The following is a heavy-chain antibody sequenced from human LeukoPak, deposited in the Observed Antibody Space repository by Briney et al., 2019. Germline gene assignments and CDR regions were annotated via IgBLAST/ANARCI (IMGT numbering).Heavy chain of an antibody. CDR3: ARLNCRMTTCQDYNFDY. CDR1: SYTFTSYG. CDR2: ISAYSGNT. V-gene: IGHV1-18*01. Sequence: GASVKVSCKASSYTFTSYGINWLRQAPGQGLEWMGWISAYSGNTNYAQKFQGRVTMTTDTSTGTVYMDLRSLRSDDTAVYYCARLNCRMTTCQDYNFDYWGQGTLVTVSS. J-gene: IGHJ4*02. D-gene: IGHD4-11*01.